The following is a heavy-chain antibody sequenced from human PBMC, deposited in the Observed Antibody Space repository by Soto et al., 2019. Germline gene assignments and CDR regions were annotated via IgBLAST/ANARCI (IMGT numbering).Heavy chain of an antibody. CDR3: ARDPYDYGDHDDYFDY. D-gene: IGHD4-17*01. CDR2: ISAYNGNT. V-gene: IGHV1-18*01. CDR1: GYTFTSYG. J-gene: IGHJ4*02. Sequence: ASVKVSCKASGYTFTSYGISWVRQAPGQGLEWMGWISAYNGNTNYSQKFQGRVTITTDTSASTVYMELSSLRPEDTAVYYCARDPYDYGDHDDYFDYWGQGTLVTVSS.